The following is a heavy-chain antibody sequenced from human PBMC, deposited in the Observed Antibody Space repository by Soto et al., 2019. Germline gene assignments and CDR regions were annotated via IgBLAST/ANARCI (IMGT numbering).Heavy chain of an antibody. Sequence: PSETLSLTCIVSGGSITRSSYFWGWVRQPPGKGLEWIGTIYFTGNAYYTPSLKSRLTMSIDTSKNEFSPRLNSVTAADTAVYYCAGQTFTIAAASYGRSNWFDPWGPGTLVTVSS. CDR1: GGSITRSSYF. J-gene: IGHJ5*02. CDR2: IYFTGNA. D-gene: IGHD6-25*01. CDR3: AGQTFTIAAASYGRSNWFDP. V-gene: IGHV4-39*01.